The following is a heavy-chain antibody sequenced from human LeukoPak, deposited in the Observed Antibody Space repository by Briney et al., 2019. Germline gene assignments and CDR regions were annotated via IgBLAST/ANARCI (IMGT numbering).Heavy chain of an antibody. CDR1: GYTFTGYY. CDR3: ASLRPMEPVDY. V-gene: IGHV1-2*06. D-gene: IGHD1-1*01. Sequence: ASVKVSCKASGYTFTGYYMHWVRQAPGQGLEWMGRINPNSGSTNYAQKFQGRVTMTRDTSISTAYMELSRLRSDDTAVYYCASLRPMEPVDYWGQGTLVTVSS. J-gene: IGHJ4*02. CDR2: INPNSGST.